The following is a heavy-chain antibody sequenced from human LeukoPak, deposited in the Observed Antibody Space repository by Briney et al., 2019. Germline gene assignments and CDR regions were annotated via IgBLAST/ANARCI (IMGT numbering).Heavy chain of an antibody. CDR3: AKSPSKEQWXVDYFDY. D-gene: IGHD6-19*01. J-gene: IGHJ4*01. CDR1: GFTFSSYA. V-gene: IGHV3-23*01. Sequence: PGGSLRLSCAASGFTFSSYAMSWVRQAPGKGLEWVSAISGSGGSTYYADSVKGRFTISRDNSKNTLYLQMNSLRAEDTAVYYCAKSPSKEQWXVDYFDYWGXGTXVXVSS. CDR2: ISGSGGST.